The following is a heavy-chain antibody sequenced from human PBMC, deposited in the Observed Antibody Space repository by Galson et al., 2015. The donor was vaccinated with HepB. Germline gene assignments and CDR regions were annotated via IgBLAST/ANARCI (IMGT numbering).Heavy chain of an antibody. V-gene: IGHV3-15*07. J-gene: IGHJ5*02. CDR2: IKSKIDGGTT. D-gene: IGHD1-26*01. CDR1: GFTFSYAW. CDR3: TAGGGGFTLGTP. Sequence: SLRLSCAASGFTFSYAWMNWVRQAPGKGLEWVGHIKSKIDGGTTNYAAPVKGRFGISRDDSRNTLFLQMNSLKTEDTAVYYCTAGGGGFTLGTPWGQGTLVTVSS.